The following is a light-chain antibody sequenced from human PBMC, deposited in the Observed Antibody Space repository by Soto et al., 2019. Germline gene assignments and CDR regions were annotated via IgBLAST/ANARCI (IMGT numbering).Light chain of an antibody. CDR1: SSNIGAGYD. J-gene: IGLJ1*01. V-gene: IGLV1-40*01. CDR3: QSYDSSLSGYV. Sequence: QSVLPQPPSVSGAPGQRVTISCTGSSSNIGAGYDLHWYRQLPGTAPKLLIYDDNNRPSGVPDRFSGSKSGTSASLAISGLQAEDEADYYCQSYDSSLSGYVFGTGTKVTVL. CDR2: DDN.